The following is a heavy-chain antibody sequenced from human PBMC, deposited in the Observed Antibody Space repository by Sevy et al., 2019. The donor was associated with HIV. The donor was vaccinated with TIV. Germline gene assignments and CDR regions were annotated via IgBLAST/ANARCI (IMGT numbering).Heavy chain of an antibody. CDR2: IYPGHSDT. D-gene: IGHD6-19*01. Sequence: GESLKISCKGSGYSFTSYWIGWLRQMPGKGLQWMGIIYPGHSDTRYSPSFQGQVTISADKSISTAYLQWSSLKASDTAMYYYACPSIAVAGTGFEPYYYYGMDVWGQGTPVTVSS. J-gene: IGHJ6*02. V-gene: IGHV5-51*01. CDR1: GYSFTSYW. CDR3: ACPSIAVAGTGFEPYYYYGMDV.